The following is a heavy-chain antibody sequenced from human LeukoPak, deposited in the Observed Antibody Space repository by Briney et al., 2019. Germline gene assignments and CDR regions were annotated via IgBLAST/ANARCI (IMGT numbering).Heavy chain of an antibody. CDR2: IRYDGSNK. CDR1: GFTFRSDG. V-gene: IGHV3-30*02. D-gene: IGHD2-2*01. J-gene: IGHJ6*03. CDR3: AKDKAERGYCSSTSCYSYYYYYMDV. Sequence: PGGALRLSGAASGFTFRSDGMHWLRQAPGKGLEWVGFIRYDGSNKYYADSVKGRFTISRDNSKNTLYLQMNSLRAEDTAVYYCAKDKAERGYCSSTSCYSYYYYYMDVWGKGTTVTVSS.